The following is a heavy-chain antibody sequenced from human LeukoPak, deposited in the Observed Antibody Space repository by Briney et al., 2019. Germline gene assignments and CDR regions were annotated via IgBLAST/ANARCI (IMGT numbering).Heavy chain of an antibody. CDR3: ARLAGSGSYFELYFDY. V-gene: IGHV4-39*01. D-gene: IGHD3-10*01. Sequence: SETLSLTCTVSGGSISSSSYYWGWIRQPPGKGLEWIGSIYYSGSTYYNPSLKSRVTISVDTSKNQFSLKLSSVTAADTAVYYCARLAGSGSYFELYFDYWVQETLVGVSS. J-gene: IGHJ4*02. CDR2: IYYSGST. CDR1: GGSISSSSYY.